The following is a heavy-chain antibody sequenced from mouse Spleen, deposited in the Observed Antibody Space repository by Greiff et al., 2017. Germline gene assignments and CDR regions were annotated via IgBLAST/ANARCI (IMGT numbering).Heavy chain of an antibody. CDR2: IDPANGNT. CDR3: AIYGNYAMDY. V-gene: IGHV14-3*02. J-gene: IGHJ4*01. Sequence: EVQVVESGAELVKPGASVKLSCTASGFNIKDTYMHWVKQRPEQGLEWIGRIDPANGNTKYDPKFQGKATITADTSSNTAYLQLSSLTSEDTAVYYCAIYGNYAMDYWGQGTSVTVSS. CDR1: GFNIKDTY. D-gene: IGHD2-1*01.